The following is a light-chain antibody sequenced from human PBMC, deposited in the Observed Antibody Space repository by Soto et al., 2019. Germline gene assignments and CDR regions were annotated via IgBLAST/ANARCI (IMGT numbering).Light chain of an antibody. J-gene: IGKJ5*01. V-gene: IGKV3-11*01. CDR2: DAS. CDR3: QQRSNWIT. Sequence: EIVLTQSPATLPLSPRERATLSCRASQSVSSYLAWYQQKPGQAPRLLIYDASNRATGIPARFSGSGSGTDFSLTISSLEPEDFAVYYCQQRSNWITFGQGTRLEV. CDR1: QSVSSY.